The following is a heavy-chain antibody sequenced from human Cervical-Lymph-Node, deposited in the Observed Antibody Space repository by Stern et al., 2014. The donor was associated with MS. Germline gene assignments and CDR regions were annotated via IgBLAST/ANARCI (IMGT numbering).Heavy chain of an antibody. CDR2: ISPKNGDT. CDR3: AENMDV. J-gene: IGHJ6*02. CDR1: GFTFSNSY. V-gene: IGHV1-2*02. Sequence: VQLVQSGAEVKKPGASGRVSSKAFGFTFSNSYIHWLHQALGQRPEWMGRISPKNGDTNYAPKFQGRVTMTRDTSIGLVSLEVTGLRFDDTAVYYCAENMDVWGQGTMVTVSS.